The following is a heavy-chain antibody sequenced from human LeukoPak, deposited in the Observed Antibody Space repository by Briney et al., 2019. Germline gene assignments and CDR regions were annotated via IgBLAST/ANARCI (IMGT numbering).Heavy chain of an antibody. J-gene: IGHJ5*02. V-gene: IGHV1-18*01. CDR1: GYSFTAYV. CDR2: VSTYNPNT. D-gene: IGHD3-22*01. CDR3: ARSGSYYYDSSGYYWFDP. Sequence: ASVKVSCKASGYSFTAYVISWVRQAPGQGLEWMGWVSTYNPNTNYAQKFQGRVTMTTDTSTSTAYMELRSLGSDDTAVYYCARSGSYYYDSSGYYWFDPWGQGTLVTVSS.